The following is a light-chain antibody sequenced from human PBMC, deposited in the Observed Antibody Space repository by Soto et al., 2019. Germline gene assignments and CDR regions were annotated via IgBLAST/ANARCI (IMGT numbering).Light chain of an antibody. J-gene: IGKJ3*01. Sequence: DIQMTQSQSSLSASVGARVSITCQASQDIRTSLSWFQQKPGRATKLLIYGASNLETGVPSRFRGRGSGTEVTFTITSLQPEDIATYYCHQYYNLHPFTFGPGNKVDIK. CDR2: GAS. V-gene: IGKV1-33*01. CDR3: HQYYNLHPFT. CDR1: QDIRTS.